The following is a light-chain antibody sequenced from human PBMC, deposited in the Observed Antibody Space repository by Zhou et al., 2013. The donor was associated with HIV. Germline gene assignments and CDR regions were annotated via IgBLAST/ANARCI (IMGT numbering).Light chain of an antibody. CDR3: QQYNTYSGT. CDR1: QNISTS. CDR2: VAS. Sequence: DMQMTQSPSSLSASVGDRVTITCRTSQNISTSLNWYQQKPGKAPKFLIYVASSLQSGVPSRFGGSGSGTDFTLTISSLQPDDFANYYCQQYNTYSGTFGQGTRVGI. V-gene: IGKV1-39*01. J-gene: IGKJ1*01.